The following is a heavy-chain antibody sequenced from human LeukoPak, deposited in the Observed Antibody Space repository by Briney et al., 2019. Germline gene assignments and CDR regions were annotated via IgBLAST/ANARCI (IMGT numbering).Heavy chain of an antibody. D-gene: IGHD5-12*01. CDR1: GYTFTGYY. J-gene: IGHJ6*03. V-gene: IGHV1-2*02. CDR2: INPNSGGT. Sequence: GASVKVSCKASGYTFTGYYMHWVRQAPGQGLERMGWINPNSGGTNYAQKFQGRVTMTRDTSISTAYMELSRLIFDDTAVYYCARGDSGYDHFYHMDVWGKGTTVTISS. CDR3: ARGDSGYDHFYHMDV.